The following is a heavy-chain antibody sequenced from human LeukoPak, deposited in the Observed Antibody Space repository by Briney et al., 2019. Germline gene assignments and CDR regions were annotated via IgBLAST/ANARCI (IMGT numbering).Heavy chain of an antibody. V-gene: IGHV3-30*02. D-gene: IGHD5-18*01. CDR1: GFTFSSYG. Sequence: PGGSLRLSCAASGFTFSSYGMHWVRQAPGKGLEWVAFTQYDGSNKYFADSVKGRFTISRDSSKNTLYLQMNSLRGEDTAVYYCAKDFGGYSLGYNGLDIWGQGTMVTVSS. CDR2: TQYDGSNK. CDR3: AKDFGGYSLGYNGLDI. J-gene: IGHJ3*02.